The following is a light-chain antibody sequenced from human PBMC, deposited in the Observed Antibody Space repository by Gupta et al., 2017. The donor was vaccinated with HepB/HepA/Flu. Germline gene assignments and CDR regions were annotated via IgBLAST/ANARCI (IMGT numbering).Light chain of an antibody. CDR3: QQYNNWPRHT. V-gene: IGKV3-15*01. J-gene: IGKJ4*01. Sequence: EIVMTQSPATLSVSPGERATLSCRASQSVSSNLAWYQQKPGQAPRLLIYGASTRDTGIPARFSGSGSGTEFTLTISSRQSEDFAVYYCQQYNNWPRHTFGGGTKVEIK. CDR1: QSVSSN. CDR2: GAS.